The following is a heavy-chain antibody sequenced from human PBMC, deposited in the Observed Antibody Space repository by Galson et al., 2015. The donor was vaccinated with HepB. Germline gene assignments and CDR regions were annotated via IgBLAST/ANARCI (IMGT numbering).Heavy chain of an antibody. CDR2: IFHTGRT. V-gene: IGHV4-59*01. CDR3: AASKGYAWGSLPLPDF. J-gene: IGHJ4*02. D-gene: IGHD3-16*01. Sequence: SETLSLTCSVSGASINSYYWSWIRQSPGKGLEWIAFIFHTGRTNHNPSLTGRVTISIDTSKNQFSLRLASATAADTAVYYCAASKGYAWGSLPLPDFWGQGTLVTVSP. CDR1: GASINSYY.